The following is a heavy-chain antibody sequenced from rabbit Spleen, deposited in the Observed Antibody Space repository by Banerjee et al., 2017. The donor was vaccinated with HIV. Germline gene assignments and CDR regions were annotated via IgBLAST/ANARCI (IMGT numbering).Heavy chain of an antibody. D-gene: IGHD8-1*01. CDR3: ARDGAGGSYFAL. V-gene: IGHV1S47*01. Sequence: QEQLVESGGGLVQPEGSLTLTCTASGFTFSSYYMNWVRQAPGKGLEWIGYIDPVFGITYYANWVSGRFSISRENAQNTVFLQMTSLTAADTATYFCARDGAGGSYFALWGPGTLVTVS. CDR2: IDPVFGIT. J-gene: IGHJ4*01. CDR1: GFTFSSYY.